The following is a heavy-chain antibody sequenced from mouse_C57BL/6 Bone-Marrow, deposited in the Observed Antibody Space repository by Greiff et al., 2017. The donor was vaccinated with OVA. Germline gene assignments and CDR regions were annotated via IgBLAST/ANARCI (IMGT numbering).Heavy chain of an antibody. CDR3: AREDYYGSRGSGFAY. V-gene: IGHV1-80*01. Sequence: VQLQQSGAELVKPGASVKISCKASGYAFSSYWMNWVKQRPGKGLEWIGQIYPGDGDTNYNGKFKGKATLTADKSSSTAYMQLSSLTSEDSAVYFCAREDYYGSRGSGFAYWGQGTLVTVSA. CDR2: IYPGDGDT. J-gene: IGHJ3*01. D-gene: IGHD1-1*01. CDR1: GYAFSSYW.